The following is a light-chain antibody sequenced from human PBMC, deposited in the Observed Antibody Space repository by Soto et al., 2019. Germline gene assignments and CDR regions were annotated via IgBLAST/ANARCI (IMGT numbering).Light chain of an antibody. J-gene: IGKJ5*01. V-gene: IGKV3-11*01. Sequence: EMVLTQSPATLSLSPGERATLSCSASQSVSSYLAWYQQKPGQALRLLIYDASNWATGIPARFSGSGSGTDFTLHISSLEPEDFAVYYCQQRSNWPSTFGQGTRLEIK. CDR2: DAS. CDR1: QSVSSY. CDR3: QQRSNWPST.